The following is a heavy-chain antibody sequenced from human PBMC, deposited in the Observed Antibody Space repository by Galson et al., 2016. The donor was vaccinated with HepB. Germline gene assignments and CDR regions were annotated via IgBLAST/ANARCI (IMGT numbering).Heavy chain of an antibody. J-gene: IGHJ6*02. CDR3: ARGGYDFWSVKDEYGMDV. D-gene: IGHD3-3*01. CDR1: GFTFSSYA. CDR2: IGGSGGSA. V-gene: IGHV3-23*01. Sequence: SLRLSCAASGFTFSSYAMSWVRQAPGKGLEWVSGIGGSGGSAYYADSVKGRFTISRDNSKNTLYLQMNSLRAEDTAVYYCARGGYDFWSVKDEYGMDVWGQGTTVTVSS.